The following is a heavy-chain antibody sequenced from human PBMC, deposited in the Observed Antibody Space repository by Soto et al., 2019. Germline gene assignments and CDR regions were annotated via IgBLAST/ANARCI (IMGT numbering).Heavy chain of an antibody. CDR2: INAGNGNT. Sequence: QVQLVQSGAEVKKPGASVKVSCKGSGYTFTNYAVHWVRQAPGQRLEWMGWINAGNGNTKYSQKFQGRVTITRDTSASTAYMELSSLRSEGTAVYFCARGSYDLDYWRQGTLVTVSS. CDR3: ARGSYDLDY. CDR1: GYTFTNYA. D-gene: IGHD3-3*01. V-gene: IGHV1-3*01. J-gene: IGHJ4*02.